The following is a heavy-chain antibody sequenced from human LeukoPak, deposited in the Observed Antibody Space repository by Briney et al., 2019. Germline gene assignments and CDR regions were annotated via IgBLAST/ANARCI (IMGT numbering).Heavy chain of an antibody. CDR2: IYYSGST. V-gene: IGHV4-39*01. D-gene: IGHD3-9*01. Sequence: SETLSLTCTVSGGSISSSSYYWGWIRQPPGKGLEWIGSIYYSGSTYYNPSLKSRVTISVDTSKNQFSLKLSSVTAADTAVYYCASLYYDILTGHQDAFDIWGQGTMVTVSS. CDR1: GGSISSSSYY. J-gene: IGHJ3*02. CDR3: ASLYYDILTGHQDAFDI.